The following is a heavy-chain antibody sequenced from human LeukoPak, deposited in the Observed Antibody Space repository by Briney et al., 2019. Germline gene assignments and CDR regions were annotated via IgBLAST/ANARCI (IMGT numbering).Heavy chain of an antibody. V-gene: IGHV4-39*01. J-gene: IGHJ5*02. Sequence: SETLALTCTVSGGSISSSNYYWGWIRQPPGKGLEWIGSIYYSGSTYYNPSLKSRVTISVDTSKNQFSLKLSSVTAADTAVYYCARVTIFGVVTINWFDPWGQGTLVTVSS. D-gene: IGHD3-3*01. CDR3: ARVTIFGVVTINWFDP. CDR1: GGSISSSNYY. CDR2: IYYSGST.